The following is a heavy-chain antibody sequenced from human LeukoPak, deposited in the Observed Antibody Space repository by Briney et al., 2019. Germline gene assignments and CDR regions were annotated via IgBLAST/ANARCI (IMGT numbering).Heavy chain of an antibody. Sequence: ASVKVSCKASGYTFTDYYLHWVRQAPGQGLEWLGWINPNSGGTNYAQTFQGRVTMTRDTSITTAYLELSRLRSDDTAVYYCARIGYNHYFDFWGQGTLVTVSS. J-gene: IGHJ4*02. CDR2: INPNSGGT. D-gene: IGHD5-24*01. CDR1: GYTFTDYY. CDR3: ARIGYNHYFDF. V-gene: IGHV1-2*02.